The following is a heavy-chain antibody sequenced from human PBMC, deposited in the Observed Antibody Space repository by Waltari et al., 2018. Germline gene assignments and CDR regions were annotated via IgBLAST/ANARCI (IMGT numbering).Heavy chain of an antibody. D-gene: IGHD6-19*01. J-gene: IGHJ4*02. CDR3: ASSPAVAGPSGY. Sequence: QVQLVQSGAEVKKPGASVKVSCKASGYTFTSYYMHWVRQAPGQGLEWMGIINPSGGSTSYAQKFQGRVTMTRDTSTSTVYMERSSLRSEDTAGYYCASSPAVAGPSGYWGQGTLVTVSS. V-gene: IGHV1-46*01. CDR2: INPSGGST. CDR1: GYTFTSYY.